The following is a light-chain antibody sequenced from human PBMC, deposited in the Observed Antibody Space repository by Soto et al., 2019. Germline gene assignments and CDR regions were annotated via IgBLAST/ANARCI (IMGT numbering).Light chain of an antibody. CDR3: QQYDGAPLT. CDR1: QTLSIYS. CDR2: AAS. J-gene: IGKJ3*01. V-gene: IGKV3-20*01. Sequence: EIGLTQSPDTLSLSPGERATLFCRASQTLSIYSLAWYQQKPGQAPRLLIDAASTRHTGIPARFNGSGSGTDFALTISRLEPEDFAVYFCQQYDGAPLTFGHGTKVDVK.